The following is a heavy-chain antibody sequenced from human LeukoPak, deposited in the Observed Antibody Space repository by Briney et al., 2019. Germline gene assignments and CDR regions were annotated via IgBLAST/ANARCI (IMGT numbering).Heavy chain of an antibody. Sequence: SETLSLTCTVSGGSISSSSYYWGWIRQPPGKGLEWIGGIYYSGSTYYNPSLKSRVTISVDTSKNQFSLKLSSVTAADTAVYYCARQPIVVVTATTFPISRYFDYWGQGTLVTVSS. CDR1: GGSISSSSYY. CDR2: IYYSGST. CDR3: ARQPIVVVTATTFPISRYFDY. J-gene: IGHJ4*02. V-gene: IGHV4-39*01. D-gene: IGHD2-21*02.